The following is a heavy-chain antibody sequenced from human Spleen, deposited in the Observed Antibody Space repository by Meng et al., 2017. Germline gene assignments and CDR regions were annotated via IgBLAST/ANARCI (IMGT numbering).Heavy chain of an antibody. CDR1: GYTLPTYA. J-gene: IGHJ4*02. CDR2: INTNTGNP. V-gene: IGHV7-4-1*02. Sequence: VKLLTSGSGLKKPWAPMRVSCKDSGYTLPTYALNWVRQAPGQGLEWMGWINTNTGNPTYAQGFTGRFVFSLDTSVSTAYLQISSLKAEDTAVYYCARVNSGYVYDYWGQGTLVTVSS. D-gene: IGHD5-12*01. CDR3: ARVNSGYVYDY.